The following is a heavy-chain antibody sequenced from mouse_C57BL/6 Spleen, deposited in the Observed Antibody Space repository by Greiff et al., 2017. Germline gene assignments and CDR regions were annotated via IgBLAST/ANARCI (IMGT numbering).Heavy chain of an antibody. CDR1: GYTFTTYP. J-gene: IGHJ3*01. V-gene: IGHV1-47*01. CDR3: ASDYDYYGFAY. D-gene: IGHD2-4*01. Sequence: QVQLQQPGAELVKPGASVKMSCKASGYTFTTYPIEWMKQSHGQSLEWIGNFHPYNDDTKYNEKFKGKATLTVDKSSSTVYLELSRLTSDDSAVYYCASDYDYYGFAYWGQGTLVTVSA. CDR2: FHPYNDDT.